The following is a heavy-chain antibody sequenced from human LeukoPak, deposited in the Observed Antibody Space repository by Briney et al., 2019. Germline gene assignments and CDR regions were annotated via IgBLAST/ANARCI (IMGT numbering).Heavy chain of an antibody. Sequence: GGSLRLSCAASGFTFSTYAMSWVRQAPGKGLEWVSVISNNGGSTHYADSVKGRFSISRDNSKNTLYLQMSSLRAEDTAVYYCAKHPAHYYDSSGYYSDAFDIWGQGTMVTVSS. D-gene: IGHD3-22*01. V-gene: IGHV3-23*01. J-gene: IGHJ3*02. CDR1: GFTFSTYA. CDR3: AKHPAHYYDSSGYYSDAFDI. CDR2: ISNNGGST.